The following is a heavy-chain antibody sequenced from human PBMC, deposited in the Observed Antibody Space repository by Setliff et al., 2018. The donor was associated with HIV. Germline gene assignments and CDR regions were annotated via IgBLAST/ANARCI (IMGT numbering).Heavy chain of an antibody. V-gene: IGHV4-59*01. CDR3: AGYTSGWYAPY. CDR1: GGSINSYY. J-gene: IGHJ4*02. D-gene: IGHD6-19*01. CDR2: IYYSGGT. Sequence: PSETLSLTCSVSGGSINSYYWSWIRQPPGKGLEWVGYIYYSGGTTYNPSLKSRVTISVDTSKNQFSLKLTSVTVAYTAVYYCAGYTSGWYAPYWGQGTLVTVSS.